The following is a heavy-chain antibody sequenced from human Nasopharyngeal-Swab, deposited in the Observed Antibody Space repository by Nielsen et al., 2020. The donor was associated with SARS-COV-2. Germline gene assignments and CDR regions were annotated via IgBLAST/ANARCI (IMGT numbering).Heavy chain of an antibody. D-gene: IGHD6-6*01. CDR2: INHSGST. CDR1: GGSFSGYY. CDR3: ARSPPRARPVYYYYGMDV. Sequence: SETLSLTCAVYGGSFSGYYWSWIRQPPGKGLEWIGEINHSGSTNYNPSLKSRVTISVDMSKNQFSLKLSSVTAADTAVHYCARSPPRARPVYYYYGMDVWGQGTTVTVSS. J-gene: IGHJ6*02. V-gene: IGHV4-34*01.